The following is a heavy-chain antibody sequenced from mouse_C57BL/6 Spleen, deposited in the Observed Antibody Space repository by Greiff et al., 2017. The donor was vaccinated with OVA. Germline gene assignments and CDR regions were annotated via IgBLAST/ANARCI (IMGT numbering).Heavy chain of an antibody. V-gene: IGHV7-3*01. CDR1: GFPFTDHT. J-gene: IGHJ4*01. D-gene: IGHD1-1*01. CDR2: LRNKANGYTT. CDR3: ARSSYCGSSFYAMDY. Sequence: EVKLMESGGGLVHPGGSLSLSCAASGFPFTDHTLSWVPQPPGKALAWLGFLRNKANGYTTEYSAPVKGRFTISRDNSQSILYLQMNALRAEDSATYYCARSSYCGSSFYAMDYWGQGTSVTVSS.